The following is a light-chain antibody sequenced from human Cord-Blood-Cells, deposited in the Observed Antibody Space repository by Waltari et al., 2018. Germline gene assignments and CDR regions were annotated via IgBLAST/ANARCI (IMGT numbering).Light chain of an antibody. CDR2: KAS. Sequence: DIQMTQPPSTLSASVGDRVTITCRASQRISSWLAWYQQKPGKAPKLLIYKASSLESGVPSRCSGSGSGTECALTISRLQPDDFATYYCQQDNSYSTFGQGTKVEIK. J-gene: IGKJ1*01. CDR3: QQDNSYST. CDR1: QRISSW. V-gene: IGKV1-5*03.